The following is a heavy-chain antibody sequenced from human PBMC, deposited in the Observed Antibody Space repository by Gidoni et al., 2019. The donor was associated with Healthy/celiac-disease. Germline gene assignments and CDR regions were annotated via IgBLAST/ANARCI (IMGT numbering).Heavy chain of an antibody. V-gene: IGHV2-5*02. CDR1: GFSLSTSGVG. CDR2: IYWDDDK. CDR3: AHIAVAGTLRGPDY. D-gene: IGHD6-19*01. J-gene: IGHJ4*02. Sequence: QITLKESGPTLVKPTQTLTLTCTFSGFSLSTSGVGVGWIRQPPGNALEWLALIYWDDDKRYSPSLKSRLTITKDTSKNQVVLTMTNMDPVDTATYYCAHIAVAGTLRGPDYWGQGTLVTVSS.